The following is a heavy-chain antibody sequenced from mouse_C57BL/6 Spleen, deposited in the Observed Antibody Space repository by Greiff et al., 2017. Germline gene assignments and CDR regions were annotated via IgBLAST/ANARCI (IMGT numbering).Heavy chain of an antibody. V-gene: IGHV5-17*01. J-gene: IGHJ3*01. CDR1: GFTFSDYG. Sequence: EVKLVESGGGLVKPGGSLKLSCAASGFTFSDYGMHWVRQAPEKGLEWVAYISSGSSTIYYAATVKGRFTISRDNAKNTLFLQMTSLRSEDTAMYYCARQGDYDAWFAYWGQGTLVTVSA. D-gene: IGHD2-4*01. CDR2: ISSGSSTI. CDR3: ARQGDYDAWFAY.